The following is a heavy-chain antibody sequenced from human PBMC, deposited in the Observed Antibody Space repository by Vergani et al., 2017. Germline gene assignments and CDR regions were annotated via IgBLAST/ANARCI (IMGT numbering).Heavy chain of an antibody. V-gene: IGHV3-48*04. D-gene: IGHD4-11*01. CDR3: ARDNYGPMGRGAFDI. J-gene: IGHJ3*02. Sequence: EVQLLESGGGLVQPGGSLRLSCAASGFTFSSYSMNWVRQAPGKGLEWVSYISSSSSTIYYADSVKGRFTISRDNAKNSLYLQMNSLRAEDTAVYYCARDNYGPMGRGAFDIWGQGTMVTVSS. CDR2: ISSSSSTI. CDR1: GFTFSSYS.